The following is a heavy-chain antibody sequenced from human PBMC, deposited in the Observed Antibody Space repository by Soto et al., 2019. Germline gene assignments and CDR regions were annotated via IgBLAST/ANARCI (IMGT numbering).Heavy chain of an antibody. J-gene: IGHJ4*02. V-gene: IGHV5-10-1*01. D-gene: IGHD3-22*01. CDR2: IDPSDSQT. Sequence: GGSLKISCKGSGYSFAGYWITWVRQKPGKGLEWMGRIDPSDSQTYYSPSFRGHVTISVTKSITTVFLQWSSLRASDTAMYYCARQIYDSDTGPNFQYYFDSWGQGTPVTVSS. CDR3: ARQIYDSDTGPNFQYYFDS. CDR1: GYSFAGYW.